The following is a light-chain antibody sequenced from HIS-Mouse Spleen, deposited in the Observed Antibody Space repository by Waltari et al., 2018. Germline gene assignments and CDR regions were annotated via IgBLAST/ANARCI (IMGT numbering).Light chain of an antibody. V-gene: IGLV3-1*01. Sequence: SYELTQPPSVSVSPGQTASITCSGGKLWATYACWYQQQPGQSPVLVIYQDSKRPSGIPERFSGSSAGNTATLTIGGTQAMDEADYYCQAWDSSAVVFGGGTKLTVL. CDR3: QAWDSSAVV. J-gene: IGLJ2*01. CDR2: QDS. CDR1: KLWATY.